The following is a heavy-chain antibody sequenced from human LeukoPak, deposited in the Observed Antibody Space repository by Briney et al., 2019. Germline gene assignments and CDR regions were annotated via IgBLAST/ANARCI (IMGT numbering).Heavy chain of an antibody. V-gene: IGHV4-59*12. D-gene: IGHD4-11*01. J-gene: IGHJ4*02. CDR1: GGSISGYY. CDR3: ARVQLAYSYGLFDN. CDR2: IYSTGST. Sequence: SETLSLTCTVSGGSISGYYWSWIRQPPGKGLEWIGYIYSTGSTNYNPSLKSRVTISVDTSKNPFSLKLRSVTAADTAVYYCARVQLAYSYGLFDNWGQGSLVTVSS.